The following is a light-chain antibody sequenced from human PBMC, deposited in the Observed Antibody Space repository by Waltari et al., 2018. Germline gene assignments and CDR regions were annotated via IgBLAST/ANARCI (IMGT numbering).Light chain of an antibody. CDR3: QQYNNWPPLT. CDR1: QSISRH. V-gene: IGKV3D-15*01. Sequence: VMTQSPATLFVSPGEGATLSCRASQSISRHVAWYHQKSGQAPRLLIFDASARAPGIPARFSGSGSGTEFTLTISSLQSEDVGVYYCQQYNNWPPLTFGGGTKVEIK. CDR2: DAS. J-gene: IGKJ4*01.